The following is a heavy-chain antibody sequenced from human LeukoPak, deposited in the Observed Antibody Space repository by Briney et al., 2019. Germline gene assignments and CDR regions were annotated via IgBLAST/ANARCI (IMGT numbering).Heavy chain of an antibody. Sequence: PGGSLRLSCAASGFTFSSYAMSWVRQAPGKGLGWVSGISDSCGHTYYADSVKGRFTISRDNSKNTLYLQMNSLRAEYTALYYCANSPVYYSPRYWGQGTLVTVSS. CDR2: ISDSCGHT. V-gene: IGHV3-23*01. J-gene: IGHJ4*02. CDR3: ANSPVYYSPRY. D-gene: IGHD3-16*01. CDR1: GFTFSSYA.